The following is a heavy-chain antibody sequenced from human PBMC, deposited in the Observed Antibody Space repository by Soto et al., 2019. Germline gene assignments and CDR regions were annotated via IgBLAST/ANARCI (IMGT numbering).Heavy chain of an antibody. CDR3: ARHQSYYDFWSGYPRCYYYYMDV. D-gene: IGHD3-3*01. V-gene: IGHV4-59*08. Sequence: TSATLSLTCTVSGGSVCSYYWSWIRQPPGKGLEWIGYIYYSGSTNYNPSLKSRVTISVDTSKNQFSLKLSSVTAADTAVYYCARHQSYYDFWSGYPRCYYYYMDVWGKGTTVTVSS. CDR2: IYYSGST. J-gene: IGHJ6*03. CDR1: GGSVCSYY.